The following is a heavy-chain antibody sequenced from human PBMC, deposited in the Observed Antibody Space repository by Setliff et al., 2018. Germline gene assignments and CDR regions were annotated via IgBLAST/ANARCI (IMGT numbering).Heavy chain of an antibody. Sequence: LRLSCAASGFTFSTYRMHWVRQAPGKGLEWVAVIWDDGGNKYHADSVKGRFTISRDNSKNTLYLQMNSLRPEDTAVYYCARTCSGSGCYAGLESWGQGIPVTVSS. CDR2: IWDDGGNK. D-gene: IGHD2-15*01. V-gene: IGHV3-33*08. J-gene: IGHJ4*02. CDR1: GFTFSTYR. CDR3: ARTCSGSGCYAGLES.